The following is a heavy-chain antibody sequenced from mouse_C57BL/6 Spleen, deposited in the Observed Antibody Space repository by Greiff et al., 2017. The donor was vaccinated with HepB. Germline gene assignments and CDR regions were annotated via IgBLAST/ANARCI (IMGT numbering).Heavy chain of an antibody. J-gene: IGHJ2*01. CDR2: IWRGGST. V-gene: IGHV2-5*01. Sequence: VQRVESGPGLVQPSQSLSITCTVSGFSFTSYGVHWVRQSPGKGLEWLGVIWRGGSTDYNAAFMSRLSITKDNSKSQVFFKMNSLQADDTAIYYCAKGYGSSSYYFDYWGQGTTLTVSS. CDR1: GFSFTSYG. D-gene: IGHD1-1*01. CDR3: AKGYGSSSYYFDY.